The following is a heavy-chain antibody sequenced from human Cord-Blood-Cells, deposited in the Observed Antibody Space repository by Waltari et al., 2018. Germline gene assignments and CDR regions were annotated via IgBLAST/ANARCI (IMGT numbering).Heavy chain of an antibody. D-gene: IGHD1-26*01. Sequence: QVQLQQWGAGLLKPSETLSLTCAVYGGSFSGYSWSWTRQPPGKGLEWIGEINHSGSTNYNPSLKGRVTISVDTSKNQFSLKLSAVTAADTAVYYCARGANSGSYFDYWGQGTLVTVSS. CDR3: ARGANSGSYFDY. CDR1: GGSFSGYS. CDR2: INHSGST. V-gene: IGHV4-34*01. J-gene: IGHJ4*02.